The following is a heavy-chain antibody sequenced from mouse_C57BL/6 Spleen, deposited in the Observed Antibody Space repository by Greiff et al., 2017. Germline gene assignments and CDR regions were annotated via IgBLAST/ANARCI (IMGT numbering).Heavy chain of an antibody. CDR1: GFTFSDYG. Sequence: DVMLVESGGGLVQPGGSLKLSCAASGFTFSDYGMAWVRQAPRKGPEWVAFISNLAYSIYYADTVTGRFTISRENAKNTLDLEMSSLVSEDTAMYYCARHHYGSFYAMDYWGQGTSVTVSS. J-gene: IGHJ4*01. CDR2: ISNLAYSI. CDR3: ARHHYGSFYAMDY. V-gene: IGHV5-15*01. D-gene: IGHD1-1*01.